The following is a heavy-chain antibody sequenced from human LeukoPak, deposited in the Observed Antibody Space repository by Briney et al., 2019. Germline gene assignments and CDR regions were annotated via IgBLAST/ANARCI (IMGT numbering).Heavy chain of an antibody. D-gene: IGHD1-1*01. Sequence: SETLSLTCAVYGGSFSGYYWSWIRQPPGKGLEWIGEINHSGSTNYNPSLKSRVTISVDTSKNQCSLKLSSVTAADTAVYYCARKEPRRYYYGMDVWGQGTTVTVSS. V-gene: IGHV4-34*01. CDR3: ARKEPRRYYYGMDV. J-gene: IGHJ6*02. CDR1: GGSFSGYY. CDR2: INHSGST.